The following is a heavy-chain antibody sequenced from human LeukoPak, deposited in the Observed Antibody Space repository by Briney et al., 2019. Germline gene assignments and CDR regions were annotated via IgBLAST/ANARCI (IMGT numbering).Heavy chain of an antibody. CDR1: GGSVSSDDYY. J-gene: IGHJ4*02. V-gene: IGHV4-61*08. CDR3: ARERMQLGVGDYFDY. CDR2: IYYSGST. D-gene: IGHD6-13*01. Sequence: SETLSLTCTVSGGSVSSDDYYWSWIRQPPGKGLEWIGYIYYSGSTHYNPSLKSRVTISVDTSKNQFSLKLSSVTAADTAVYYCARERMQLGVGDYFDYWGQGTLVTVSS.